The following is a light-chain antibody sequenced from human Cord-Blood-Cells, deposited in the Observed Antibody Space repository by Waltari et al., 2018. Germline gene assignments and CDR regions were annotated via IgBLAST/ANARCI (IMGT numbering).Light chain of an antibody. CDR3: CSYAGSSTNYV. Sequence: QSALTQPASVSGSPGQSITISCTGTSSDVGSYNLVSWYQQHPGKAPKLMIYEGSKRPSGVSNRLSVSQSGNTASLTISGLQAEDEADYYCCSYAGSSTNYVFVTGTKVTVL. J-gene: IGLJ1*01. V-gene: IGLV2-23*01. CDR2: EGS. CDR1: SSDVGSYNL.